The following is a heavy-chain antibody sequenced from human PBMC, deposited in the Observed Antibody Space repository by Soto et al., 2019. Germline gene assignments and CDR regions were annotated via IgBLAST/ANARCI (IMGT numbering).Heavy chain of an antibody. J-gene: IGHJ6*02. D-gene: IGHD2-2*01. Sequence: SGGSLRLSCAASGFTFDDYTMHWVRQAPGKGLGWVSLISWDGGSTYYADSVKGRFTISRDNSKNSLYLQMNSLRTEDTALYYCAKARCSSTSCYSHYYYGMDVWGQGTTVTVSS. V-gene: IGHV3-43*01. CDR2: ISWDGGST. CDR1: GFTFDDYT. CDR3: AKARCSSTSCYSHYYYGMDV.